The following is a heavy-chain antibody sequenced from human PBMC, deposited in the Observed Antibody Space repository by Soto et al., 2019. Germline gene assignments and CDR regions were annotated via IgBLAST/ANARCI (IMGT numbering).Heavy chain of an antibody. CDR1: GGSFRNYV. Sequence: QVQLVQSGAEVKKPGSSVKVSCRASGGSFRNYVMSWVRQAPGQGLEWMGGIIPVFETRTYAHKFQGRVTISADDYTSTVSMEMSNLISEDTVVYCCSFLSDSNSYSRVDVWGQGTLVTVSS. V-gene: IGHV1-69*01. CDR2: IIPVFETR. J-gene: IGHJ4*02. CDR3: SFLSDSNSYSRVDV. D-gene: IGHD4-4*01.